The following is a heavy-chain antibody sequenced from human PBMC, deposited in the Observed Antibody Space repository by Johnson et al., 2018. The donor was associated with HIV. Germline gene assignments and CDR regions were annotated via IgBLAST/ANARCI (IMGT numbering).Heavy chain of an antibody. J-gene: IGHJ3*02. Sequence: QVQLVESGGGVVQPGRSLRLSCAASGFTFSSYPMHWVRQAPGKGLEWVAIISYDGGSKYYADSVKGRFTVSRDNSKNTLYLQINSLRPEDTAVYYCARLPGGDSRDDSDIWGQGTMVTVSS. CDR1: GFTFSSYP. V-gene: IGHV3-30*14. CDR3: ARLPGGDSRDDSDI. CDR2: ISYDGGSK. D-gene: IGHD5-18*01.